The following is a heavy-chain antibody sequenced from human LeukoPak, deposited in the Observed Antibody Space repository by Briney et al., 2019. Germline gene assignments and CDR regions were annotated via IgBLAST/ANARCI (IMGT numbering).Heavy chain of an antibody. CDR3: TRHQTNFYGSGAPFDP. CDR2: LYHSGNS. V-gene: IGHV4-39*01. Sequence: SETLSLTCSVSGGSVTTTYYWSWFRQPPGGGLEWIASLYHSGNSNYNPSLKSRVTMSVDTSKNQFSLQLTSMTAADTAIYYCTRHQTNFYGSGAPFDPWGQGTLVTVSS. J-gene: IGHJ5*02. D-gene: IGHD3-10*01. CDR1: GGSVTTTYY.